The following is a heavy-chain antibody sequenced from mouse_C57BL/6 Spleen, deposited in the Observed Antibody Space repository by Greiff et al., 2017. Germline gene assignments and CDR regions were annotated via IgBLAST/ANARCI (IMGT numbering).Heavy chain of an antibody. CDR2: IYPGDGDT. Sequence: VQLQQSGPELVKPGASVKISCKASGYAFSSSWMNWVKQRPGKGLEWIGRIYPGDGDTNYNGKFKGKATLTADKSSSTAYMQLSSLTSEDSAVXFCARCYYYGSSYAMDYWGQGTSVTVSS. CDR3: ARCYYYGSSYAMDY. CDR1: GYAFSSSW. V-gene: IGHV1-82*01. D-gene: IGHD1-1*01. J-gene: IGHJ4*01.